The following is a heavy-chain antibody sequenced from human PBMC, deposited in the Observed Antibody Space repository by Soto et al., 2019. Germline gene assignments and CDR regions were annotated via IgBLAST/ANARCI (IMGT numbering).Heavy chain of an antibody. V-gene: IGHV4-31*03. CDR3: ARDRLVRGVIDWFDP. D-gene: IGHD3-10*01. Sequence: QVQLQESGPGLVKPSQTLSLTCTVSGGSISSGGYYWSWIRQHPGKGLEWIGYIYYSGSTYYNPSLKMRVPISVDTSKNQFSLKLSSVTAADTAVYYCARDRLVRGVIDWFDPWGQGTLVTVSS. CDR1: GGSISSGGYY. CDR2: IYYSGST. J-gene: IGHJ5*02.